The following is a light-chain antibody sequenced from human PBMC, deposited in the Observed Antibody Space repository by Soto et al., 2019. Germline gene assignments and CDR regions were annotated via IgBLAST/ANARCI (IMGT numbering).Light chain of an antibody. CDR3: QQYGPSPMYT. Sequence: DIELTQSPGTLSLSPGDGVTLSCRASQSVSSRYFAWYQKKPDQATRLLIYATSTSASGLPDRFSGSGSGTDITLTIIRLEHEDFAVYYCQQYGPSPMYTFGQGTKLEIK. V-gene: IGKV3-20*01. J-gene: IGKJ2*01. CDR2: ATS. CDR1: QSVSSRY.